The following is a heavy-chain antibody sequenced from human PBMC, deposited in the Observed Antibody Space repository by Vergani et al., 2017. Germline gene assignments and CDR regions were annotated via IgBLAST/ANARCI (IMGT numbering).Heavy chain of an antibody. D-gene: IGHD3-10*01. CDR3: AKGGNMVRGVINCYYYYYMDV. CDR1: GFTFSSYA. V-gene: IGHV3-23*01. Sequence: EVQLLESGGGLVQPGGSLRLSCAASGFTFSSYAMSWVRQAPGKGLEWVSAISGSGGSTYYADSVKGRFTISRDNSKNTLYLQMNSLRAEDTAVYYCAKGGNMVRGVINCYYYYYMDVWGKGP. CDR2: ISGSGGST. J-gene: IGHJ6*03.